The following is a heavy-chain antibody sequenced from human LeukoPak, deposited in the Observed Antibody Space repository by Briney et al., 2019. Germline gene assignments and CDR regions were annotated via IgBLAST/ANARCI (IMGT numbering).Heavy chain of an antibody. J-gene: IGHJ4*02. CDR3: ARDLIGGESTAAPIDY. V-gene: IGHV3-21*01. CDR2: ISSSSSYI. Sequence: GGSLRLSCAASGFTFSSYSMNWVRQAPGKGLEWVSSISSSSSYIYYADSVKGRFTISRDNAKNSLYLQMNSLRAEDTAVYYCARDLIGGESTAAPIDYWGQGTLVTVSS. D-gene: IGHD2-15*01. CDR1: GFTFSSYS.